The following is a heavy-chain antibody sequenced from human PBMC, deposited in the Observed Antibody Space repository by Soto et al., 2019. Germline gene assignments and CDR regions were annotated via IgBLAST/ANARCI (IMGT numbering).Heavy chain of an antibody. CDR3: ARVNGSGYYPFYDY. CDR2: ISSSSSTI. V-gene: IGHV3-48*02. D-gene: IGHD3-22*01. CDR1: GFTFSSYS. Sequence: EVQLVESGGGLVQPGGSLRLSCAASGFTFSSYSMNWVHQAPGKGLEWVSYISSSSSTIYYADSVKGRFTISRDNAKNSLYLQMNSLRDEDTAVYYCARVNGSGYYPFYDYWGQGTLVTVSS. J-gene: IGHJ4*02.